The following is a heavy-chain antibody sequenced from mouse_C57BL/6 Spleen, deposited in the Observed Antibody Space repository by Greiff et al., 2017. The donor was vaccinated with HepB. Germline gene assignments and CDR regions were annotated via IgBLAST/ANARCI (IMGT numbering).Heavy chain of an antibody. CDR2: ISYDGSN. CDR1: GYSITSGYY. V-gene: IGHV3-6*01. Sequence: EVQLQESGPGLVKPSQSLSLTCSVTGYSITSGYYWNWIRQFPGNKLEWMGYISYDGSNNYNPTFKNRISITRDTSKNQMFLKLNSVTTEDTATYYCARSSMDYWGQGTSVTVSS. CDR3: ARSSMDY. J-gene: IGHJ4*01.